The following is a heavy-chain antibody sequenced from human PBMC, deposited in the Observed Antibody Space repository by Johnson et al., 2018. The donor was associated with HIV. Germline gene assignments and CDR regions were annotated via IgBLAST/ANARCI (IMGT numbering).Heavy chain of an antibody. D-gene: IGHD6-13*01. CDR3: AKGSGSSWYIGAFDI. V-gene: IGHV3-30*04. CDR2: ISYDGSNK. J-gene: IGHJ3*02. Sequence: QVQLVESGGGVVQPGRSLRLSCAASGFTFSSYAMHWVRQAPGKGLEWVAVISYDGSNKYYADSVKGRFTISRDNSKNTLYLQMNSLRAEDTAVYYCAKGSGSSWYIGAFDIWGQGTMVTVSS. CDR1: GFTFSSYA.